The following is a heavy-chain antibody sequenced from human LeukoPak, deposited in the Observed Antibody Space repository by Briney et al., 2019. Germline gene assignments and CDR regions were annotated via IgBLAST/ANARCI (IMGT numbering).Heavy chain of an antibody. CDR2: IYYSGST. CDR1: GGSISSSSYY. D-gene: IGHD5-18*01. J-gene: IGHJ4*02. CDR3: ARAGPWIQLWFTYGFDY. V-gene: IGHV4-39*07. Sequence: SETLSLTCTVSGGSISSSSYYWGWIRQPPGKGLEWIGGIYYSGSTYYNPSLKSRVTISVDTSKNQFSLKLSSVTAADTAVYYRARAGPWIQLWFTYGFDYWGQGTLVTVSS.